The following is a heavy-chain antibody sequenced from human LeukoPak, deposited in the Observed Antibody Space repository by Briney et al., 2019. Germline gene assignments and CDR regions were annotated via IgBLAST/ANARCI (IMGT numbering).Heavy chain of an antibody. J-gene: IGHJ4*02. CDR1: DGSINNYF. Sequence: SETLSLTCTVSDGSINNYFWSWIRQPPGKGLEWIGNVESTGSINYNPSLESRVTISVDTSKNQFSLRLNSVTAADTAVYFCARAVGDSGHGRFFDYWGQGTLVTVSS. D-gene: IGHD5-12*01. CDR3: ARAVGDSGHGRFFDY. CDR2: VESTGSI. V-gene: IGHV4-59*01.